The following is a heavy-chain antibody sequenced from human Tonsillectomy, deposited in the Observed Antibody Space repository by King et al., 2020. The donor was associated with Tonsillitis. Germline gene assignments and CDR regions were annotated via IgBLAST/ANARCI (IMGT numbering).Heavy chain of an antibody. D-gene: IGHD3-22*01. V-gene: IGHV3-74*01. CDR3: TRGLVYYYDTSGCNWFDP. J-gene: IGHJ5*02. Sequence: VQLVESGGGLVQPGGSLRLSCAASGFTFSSYWMHWVRQAPGKGLVWVSRINSDGSNTTYADSVKGRFTISRDNAKNTLHLQMNSLRAEETAVYYCTRGLVYYYDTSGCNWFDPWGQGTLVTVSS. CDR2: INSDGSNT. CDR1: GFTFSSYW.